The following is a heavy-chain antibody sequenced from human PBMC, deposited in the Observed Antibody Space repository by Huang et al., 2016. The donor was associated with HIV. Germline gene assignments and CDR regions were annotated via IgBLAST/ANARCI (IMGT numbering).Heavy chain of an antibody. Sequence: QVQLEQSGPAVRKPGSSVKVSCQASGGSFSDQIISLVRQAPGQRFEVMGGISPRCRGPADAQEFKGRVTMTADESTATIYMELNSLTSEDTAVYYCAMSLRYQYDSRSYWGRYFDYWGQGTLVTVSS. CDR2: ISPRCRGP. V-gene: IGHV1-69*01. D-gene: IGHD3-16*01. J-gene: IGHJ4*02. CDR3: AMSLRYQYDSRSYWGRYFDY. CDR1: GGSFSDQI.